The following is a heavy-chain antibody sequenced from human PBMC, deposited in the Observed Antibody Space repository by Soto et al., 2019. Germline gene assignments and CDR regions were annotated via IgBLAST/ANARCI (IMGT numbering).Heavy chain of an antibody. D-gene: IGHD6-13*01. CDR3: ARHPRPQGIAAANDYYYYYMDV. Sequence: QVQLQESGPGLVKPSETLSLTCTDSGGSISSYYWSWIRQPPGKGLEWLGYIYYSGSTNYNPSLKSRVTISVDTSKNQFSLKLRSVTAADTAVYYCARHPRPQGIAAANDYYYYYMDVWGKGSTVTVSS. J-gene: IGHJ6*03. V-gene: IGHV4-59*08. CDR2: IYYSGST. CDR1: GGSISSYY.